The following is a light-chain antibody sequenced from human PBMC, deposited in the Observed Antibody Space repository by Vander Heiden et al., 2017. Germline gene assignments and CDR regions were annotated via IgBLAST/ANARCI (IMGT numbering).Light chain of an antibody. V-gene: IGLV3-1*01. CDR3: QAWDSSFYV. CDR2: QDS. CDR1: KLGHKY. J-gene: IGLJ1*01. Sequence: SYELTQPPSVSVSPGQTASVTCSGDKLGHKYACWYQQKPGQSPVLVIYQDSKRPSGIPERFSGSNSGNTATLTISGTQAMDEADYYCQAWDSSFYVFGTGTKVTVL.